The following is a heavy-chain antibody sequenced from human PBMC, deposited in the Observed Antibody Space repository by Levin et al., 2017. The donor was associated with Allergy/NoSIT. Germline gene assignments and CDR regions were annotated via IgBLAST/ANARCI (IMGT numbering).Heavy chain of an antibody. CDR3: AKDLGVNAPRDAFDI. CDR1: GFTFSSYG. D-gene: IGHD3-3*01. Sequence: GGSLRLSCAASGFTFSSYGMHWVRQAPGKGLEWVAVISYDGSNKYYADSVKGRFTISRDNSKNTLYLQMNSLRAEDTAVYYCAKDLGVNAPRDAFDIWGQGTMVTVSS. CDR2: ISYDGSNK. V-gene: IGHV3-30*18. J-gene: IGHJ3*02.